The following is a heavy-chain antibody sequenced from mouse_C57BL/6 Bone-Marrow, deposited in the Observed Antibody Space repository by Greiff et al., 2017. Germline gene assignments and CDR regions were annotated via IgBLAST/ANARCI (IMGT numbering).Heavy chain of an antibody. D-gene: IGHD1-1*01. Sequence: VQLVESGAELARPGASVKLSCKASGYTFPSYGISWVKQRTGQGLEWIGEIYPRSGNTYYNEKFKGKATLTADKSSSTAYMELRSLTSEDSAVYFCASIYPFYAMDYWGQGTSVTVSS. J-gene: IGHJ4*01. CDR3: ASIYPFYAMDY. CDR2: IYPRSGNT. V-gene: IGHV1-81*01. CDR1: GYTFPSYG.